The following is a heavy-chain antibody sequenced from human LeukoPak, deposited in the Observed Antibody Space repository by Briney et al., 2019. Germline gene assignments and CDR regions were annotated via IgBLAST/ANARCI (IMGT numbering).Heavy chain of an antibody. CDR3: ARGGYNWFDP. D-gene: IGHD3-16*01. V-gene: IGHV4-59*01. CDR2: IYYSGST. CDR1: GGSISSYY. Sequence: SETLSLTCPVSGGSISSYYWSWIRQPPGKGLEWIGYIYYSGSTNYNPSLKSRVTISVDTSTNQFSLKLSSVTAADTAVYYCARGGYNWFDPWGQGTLVTVSS. J-gene: IGHJ5*02.